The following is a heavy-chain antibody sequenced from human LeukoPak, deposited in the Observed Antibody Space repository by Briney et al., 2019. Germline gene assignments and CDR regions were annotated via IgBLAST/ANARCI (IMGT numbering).Heavy chain of an antibody. J-gene: IGHJ4*02. D-gene: IGHD6-19*01. CDR1: GYSISSGYY. V-gene: IGHV4-61*01. CDR2: IYYSGST. CDR3: ARESPGRGLAVAAPPHFDY. Sequence: SETLSLTCTVSGYSISSGYYWGWIRQPPGKGLEWIGYIYYSGSTNYNPSLKSRVTISVDTSKNQFSLKLSSVTAADTAVYYCARESPGRGLAVAAPPHFDYWGQGTLVTASS.